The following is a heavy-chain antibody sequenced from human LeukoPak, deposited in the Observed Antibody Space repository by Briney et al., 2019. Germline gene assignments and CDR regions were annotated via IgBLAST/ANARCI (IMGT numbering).Heavy chain of an antibody. CDR3: ASTVGSTSYYYYYYMDV. V-gene: IGHV1-69*05. Sequence: SVKVSCKASGGTFSSYAISWVRQAPGQGLEWMGGIIPIFGTANYAQKFQGRVTITTDESTSTAYMELSSLGSEDTAVYYCASTVGSTSYYYYYYMDVWGKGTTVTVSS. CDR1: GGTFSSYA. CDR2: IIPIFGTA. D-gene: IGHD2-2*01. J-gene: IGHJ6*03.